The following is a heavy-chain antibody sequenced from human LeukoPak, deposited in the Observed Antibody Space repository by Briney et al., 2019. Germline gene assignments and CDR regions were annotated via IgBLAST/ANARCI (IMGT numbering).Heavy chain of an antibody. CDR3: AKGSYGSGSYVDY. V-gene: IGHV3-9*01. Sequence: GRSLRLSCAASGFTFDDYAMHWVRQAPGKGLEWVSGISWNSGYIGYEDSVKGRFTISRDNAKNSLYLQMNSLRSEDTALYYCAKGSYGSGSYVDYWGQGTLITVSS. CDR1: GFTFDDYA. J-gene: IGHJ4*02. D-gene: IGHD3-10*01. CDR2: ISWNSGYI.